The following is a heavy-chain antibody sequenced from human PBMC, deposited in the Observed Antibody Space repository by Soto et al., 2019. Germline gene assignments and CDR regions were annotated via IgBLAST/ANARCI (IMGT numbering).Heavy chain of an antibody. J-gene: IGHJ5*02. CDR2: ISYDGSNK. V-gene: IGHV3-30-3*01. CDR1: GFTFSSYA. Sequence: QVQLVESGGGVVQPGRSLRLSCAASGFTFSSYAMHWVRQAPGKGLEWVAVISYDGSNKYYADSVKGRFTISRDNSKNTLYLQMNSLRAEDTAVYYCARERGRAGQLSPWGQGTLVTVSS. D-gene: IGHD5-18*01. CDR3: ARERGRAGQLSP.